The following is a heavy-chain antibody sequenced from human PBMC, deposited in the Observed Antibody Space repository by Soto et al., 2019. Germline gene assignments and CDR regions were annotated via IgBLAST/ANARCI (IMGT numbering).Heavy chain of an antibody. V-gene: IGHV1-69*13. J-gene: IGHJ5*02. CDR1: GGTFSSYA. Sequence: SVKVSCKASGGTFSSYAISWVRQAPGQGLEWMGGIIPIFGTANYAQKFQGRVTITADESTSTAYMELSSLRSEDTAVYYCARDSRNYYDSSGYLNWFDPWGQGTLVTVSS. D-gene: IGHD3-22*01. CDR3: ARDSRNYYDSSGYLNWFDP. CDR2: IIPIFGTA.